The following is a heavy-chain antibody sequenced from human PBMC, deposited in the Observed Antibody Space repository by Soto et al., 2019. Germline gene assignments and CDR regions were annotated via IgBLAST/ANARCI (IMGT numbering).Heavy chain of an antibody. CDR3: TRDLYQPGDS. V-gene: IGHV3-15*07. D-gene: IGHD2-2*01. Sequence: GGSLRLSCAASGFTFSNAWINWVRQAPGKGLEWVGRIKSKTDGGTTDFAAPVKGRFAISRDDSKDMVYLQMDSLRAEDTAVYYCTRDLYQPGDSWGQGTLVTVSS. CDR1: GFTFSNAW. J-gene: IGHJ4*02. CDR2: IKSKTDGGTT.